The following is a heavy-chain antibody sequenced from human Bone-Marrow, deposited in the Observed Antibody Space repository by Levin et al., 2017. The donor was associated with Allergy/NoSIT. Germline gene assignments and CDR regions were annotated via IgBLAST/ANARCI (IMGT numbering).Heavy chain of an antibody. CDR3: ARDPDQWELPLDY. D-gene: IGHD1-26*01. CDR2: IKQDGSEK. J-gene: IGHJ4*02. CDR1: GFTFSTYW. V-gene: IGHV3-7*01. Sequence: QSGGSLRLSCAASGFTFSTYWMTWVRQAPGKGLEWVANIKQDGSEKFYVDSVKGRFTISRDNAKNSLYLQMNSLRAEDTAVYYCARDPDQWELPLDYWGQGTLVTVSS.